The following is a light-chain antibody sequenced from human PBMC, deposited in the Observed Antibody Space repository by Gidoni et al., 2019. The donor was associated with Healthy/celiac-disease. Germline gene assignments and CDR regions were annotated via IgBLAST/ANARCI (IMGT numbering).Light chain of an antibody. J-gene: IGKJ4*01. CDR2: AAS. Sequence: DIQMTQSPSSLSASVGDRVTITCRASQSISSYLNWYQQKPGKAPKLLNYAASSLQSGVPSRFSGSGSGTDFTLTISSLQPEDFATYYCQQSYSTATFGGGTKVEIK. V-gene: IGKV1-39*01. CDR1: QSISSY. CDR3: QQSYSTAT.